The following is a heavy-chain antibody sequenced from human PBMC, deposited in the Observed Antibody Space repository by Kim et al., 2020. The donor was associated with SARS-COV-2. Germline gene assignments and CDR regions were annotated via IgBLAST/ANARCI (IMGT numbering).Heavy chain of an antibody. J-gene: IGHJ4*02. D-gene: IGHD4-17*01. Sequence: STYYNPSLKSRVTISVDTSKHQFSLKLSSVTAADTAVYYCARISYGGFDYWGQGTLVTVSS. V-gene: IGHV4-39*01. CDR3: ARISYGGFDY. CDR2: ST.